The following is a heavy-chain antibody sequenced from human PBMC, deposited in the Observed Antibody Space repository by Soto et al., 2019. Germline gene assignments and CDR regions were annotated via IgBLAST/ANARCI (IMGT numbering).Heavy chain of an antibody. Sequence: QITLKESGPPLVKPTQTLTLTCTFSGFSFTTDGMGVAWIRQPPGQALAWLALIYWDDDKRYSPSLKSRLTITKDASRNQVVLTWTHMDPADTATYYCARLYGAVSGTRYYFDYWGQGTRVTVSS. J-gene: IGHJ4*02. CDR1: GFSFTTDGMG. V-gene: IGHV2-5*02. CDR2: IYWDDDK. CDR3: ARLYGAVSGTRYYFDY. D-gene: IGHD6-19*01.